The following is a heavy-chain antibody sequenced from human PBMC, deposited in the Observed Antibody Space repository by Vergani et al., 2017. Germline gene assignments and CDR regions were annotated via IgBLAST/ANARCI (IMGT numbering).Heavy chain of an antibody. V-gene: IGHV4-59*01. CDR1: GDSMNNYY. CDR2: IYLGETT. CDR3: ARGPSVVQGHYIYYYSYFIDV. Sequence: QVHLQEAGPGLVKPAETLSLTCTVSGDSMNNYYWNWIRQTPGKGLEWIGYIYLGETTTYNPSLESRVSLSADTSKIQFSLQLTSVTAADTAVYYCARGPSVVQGHYIYYYSYFIDVWGKGTAVTVSS. D-gene: IGHD2-15*01. J-gene: IGHJ6*03.